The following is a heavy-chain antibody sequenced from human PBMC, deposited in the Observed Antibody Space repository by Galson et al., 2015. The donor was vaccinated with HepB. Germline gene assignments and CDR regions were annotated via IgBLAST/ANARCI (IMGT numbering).Heavy chain of an antibody. CDR2: ITSSSTT. CDR1: GFTFSIYS. D-gene: IGHD3-10*01. V-gene: IGHV3-48*02. Sequence: SLRLSCAASGFTFSIYSMNWLRQTPGKGLEWVSYITSSSTTYYADSVKGRFTISRDNSKNSLYLQMDSLRDDDTSVYYCARDSGPDPWGQGTLVTASS. CDR3: ARDSGPDP. J-gene: IGHJ5*02.